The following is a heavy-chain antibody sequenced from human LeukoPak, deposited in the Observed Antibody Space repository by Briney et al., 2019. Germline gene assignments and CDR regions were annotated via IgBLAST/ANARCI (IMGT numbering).Heavy chain of an antibody. D-gene: IGHD4-17*01. CDR3: ARVAVTTFY. CDR1: GGSISSYY. CDR2: IYYSGST. Sequence: SETLSLTCTVSGGSISSYYWSWIRQPPGKGLEWIGSIYYSGSTYYNPSLKSRITISVDTSKNQFSLKLSSVTAADTAVYYCARVAVTTFYWGQGTLVTVSS. V-gene: IGHV4-30-4*08. J-gene: IGHJ4*02.